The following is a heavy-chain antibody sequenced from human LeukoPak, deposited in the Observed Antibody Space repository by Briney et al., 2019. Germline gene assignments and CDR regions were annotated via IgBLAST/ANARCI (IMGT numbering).Heavy chain of an antibody. D-gene: IGHD6-19*01. V-gene: IGHV4-39*01. Sequence: SETLPLTCTVTGGSISSSSYYWGWIRQPPGKGLEWIGSIYYSGSTYYNPSLKSRVTISVDTSKNQFSLKLSSVTAADTAVYYCVNSSPGGGWLVSGNFDYWGQGTLVTVSS. CDR2: IYYSGST. J-gene: IGHJ4*02. CDR3: VNSSPGGGWLVSGNFDY. CDR1: GGSISSSSYY.